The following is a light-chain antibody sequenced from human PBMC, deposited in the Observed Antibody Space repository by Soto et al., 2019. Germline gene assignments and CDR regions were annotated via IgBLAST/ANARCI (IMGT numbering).Light chain of an antibody. J-gene: IGLJ1*01. Sequence: TQPGSVSGSPGQSIAISCTGTFSDVGGYDYVSWYQQHPDKAPKLMIYEVTKRPSGVSNRFSGSKSGNTASLTISGLQPEDEADYYCSSHTSGSTRVFGSGTKVTVL. V-gene: IGLV2-14*01. CDR3: SSHTSGSTRV. CDR1: FSDVGGYDY. CDR2: EVT.